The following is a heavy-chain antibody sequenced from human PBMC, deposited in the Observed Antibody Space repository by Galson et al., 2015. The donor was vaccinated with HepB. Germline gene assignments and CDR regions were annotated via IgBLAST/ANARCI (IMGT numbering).Heavy chain of an antibody. Sequence: SETLSLTCAVSGGSITSNDWWTWVRQPPGKGLEWIGEFYHSGTINYNPSLSGRVTISVDRSKNYLSLILSSVTAADTAMYYCVRGTDYVWELLAIWGQGTMVTGSS. CDR1: GGSITSNDW. CDR3: VRGTDYVWELLAI. V-gene: IGHV4-4*02. D-gene: IGHD1-26*01. J-gene: IGHJ3*02. CDR2: FYHSGTI.